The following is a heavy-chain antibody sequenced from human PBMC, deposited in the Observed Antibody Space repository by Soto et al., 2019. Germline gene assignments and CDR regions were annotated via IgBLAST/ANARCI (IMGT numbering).Heavy chain of an antibody. CDR2: ISAHNGNT. CDR3: ARGRYGDY. J-gene: IGHJ4*02. V-gene: IGHV1-18*01. Sequence: QVHLVQSGAEVKKPGASVKVSCKASGYTFTSYGITWVRQAPGQGLEWMGWISAHNGNTDYAQKLQGRVIVTRDTSTSTADMELRSPISDDTAVYYCARGRYGDYWGQGALVTVSS. D-gene: IGHD1-1*01. CDR1: GYTFTSYG.